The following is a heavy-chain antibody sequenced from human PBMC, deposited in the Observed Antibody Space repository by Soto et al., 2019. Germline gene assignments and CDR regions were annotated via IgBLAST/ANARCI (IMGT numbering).Heavy chain of an antibody. CDR3: ARHDDSSGYYNFDY. J-gene: IGHJ4*02. V-gene: IGHV5-51*01. D-gene: IGHD3-22*01. CDR1: GYSFNSYW. Sequence: PGESLKISCKGSGYSFNSYWIGWVRKMPGKGLEWMGIIYPGDSDTRYSPSFQGQVTISADKSISTAYLQWSSLKASDTAMYNCARHDDSSGYYNFDYWGQGTLVTVSS. CDR2: IYPGDSDT.